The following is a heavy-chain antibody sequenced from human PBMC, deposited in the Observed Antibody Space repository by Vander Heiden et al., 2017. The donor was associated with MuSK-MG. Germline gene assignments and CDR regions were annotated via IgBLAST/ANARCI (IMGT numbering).Heavy chain of an antibody. J-gene: IGHJ4*02. CDR2: IYPGDPDT. CDR3: AIKPVPGDGELH. Sequence: EVQLVQSGAEVNKPGESLKISCQGPGYCFTNYWIGWVRRRPGKGLVWMRIIYPGDPDTRDMPAVQGHVTISSDKSCRTAYLKWRSMKASDTAMYYCAIKPVPGDGELHWGQGTLVTVSS. D-gene: IGHD1-26*01. CDR1: GYCFTNYW. V-gene: IGHV5-51*01.